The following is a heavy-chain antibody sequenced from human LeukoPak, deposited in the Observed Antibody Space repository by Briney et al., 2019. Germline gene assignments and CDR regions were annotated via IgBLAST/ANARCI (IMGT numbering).Heavy chain of an antibody. V-gene: IGHV3-23*01. J-gene: IGHJ4*02. CDR1: GFTFSSYA. CDR3: AKDSGWILFDD. Sequence: GGSLRLSCAASGFTFSSYAMSWVRQAPGKGLEWVSAISGSGGSTYYADSVKGRFTISRDNSKNTLCLQMNSLRDEDTAVYYCAKDSGWILFDDWGQGTLVTVSS. CDR2: ISGSGGST. D-gene: IGHD2-2*03.